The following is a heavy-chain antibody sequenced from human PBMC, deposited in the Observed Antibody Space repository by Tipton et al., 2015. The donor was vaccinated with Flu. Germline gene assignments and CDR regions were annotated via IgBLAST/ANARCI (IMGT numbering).Heavy chain of an antibody. Sequence: SLRLSCAASGFTFSSYWMTWVRQAPGKGLEWVANIRQDEGEKYYVDSVKGRFSISRDNARNSVFLQMNSLSAEDTAVYYCARDLPEYVDNPQWFFDLWGRGPLVAVSS. CDR1: GFTFSSYW. CDR2: IRQDEGEK. V-gene: IGHV3-7*01. D-gene: IGHD2/OR15-2a*01. J-gene: IGHJ2*01. CDR3: ARDLPEYVDNPQWFFDL.